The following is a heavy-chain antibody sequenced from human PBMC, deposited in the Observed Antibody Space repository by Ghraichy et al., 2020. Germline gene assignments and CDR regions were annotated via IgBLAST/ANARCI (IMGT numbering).Heavy chain of an antibody. D-gene: IGHD6-6*01. CDR1: GYIFTGYY. Sequence: ASVKVSCKTSGYIFTGYYMHWVRQAPGQGLEWMGRISPNSGDTNYAQKFQGRVTMTRDTSISTVYMELSRLRSDDTAVYYCARDFFSSITAPNYYFGMDVWGQGTTVTVSS. CDR2: ISPNSGDT. CDR3: ARDFFSSITAPNYYFGMDV. V-gene: IGHV1-2*06. J-gene: IGHJ6*02.